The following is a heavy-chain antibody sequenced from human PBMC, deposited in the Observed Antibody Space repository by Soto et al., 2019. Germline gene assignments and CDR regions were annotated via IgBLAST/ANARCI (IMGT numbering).Heavy chain of an antibody. Sequence: ASVKVSCKASGYTFNSYVIQWVRQTPGQRPEWMGWISSADDNRKYSENFQGRVTMTSDTSASTAYMELSSLRSEDTAVYYCARDYSYDSSVLMDYWGQGTLVTVSS. CDR3: ARDYSYDSSVLMDY. CDR2: ISSADDNR. V-gene: IGHV1-3*04. D-gene: IGHD3-22*01. J-gene: IGHJ4*02. CDR1: GYTFNSYV.